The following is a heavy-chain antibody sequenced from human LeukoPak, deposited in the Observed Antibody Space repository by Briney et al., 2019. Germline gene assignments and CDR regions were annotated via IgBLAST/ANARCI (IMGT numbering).Heavy chain of an antibody. Sequence: ASVKVSCKASGYTFTGYYMHWVRQAPGQGLEWMGWINPNSGGTNYAQKFQGRVTMTRDTSISTAYMELSRLRSDDTAVYYCARSEPLVPAERNDYWGQGTLVTVSS. CDR1: GYTFTGYY. CDR3: ARSEPLVPAERNDY. D-gene: IGHD2-2*01. CDR2: INPNSGGT. V-gene: IGHV1-2*02. J-gene: IGHJ4*02.